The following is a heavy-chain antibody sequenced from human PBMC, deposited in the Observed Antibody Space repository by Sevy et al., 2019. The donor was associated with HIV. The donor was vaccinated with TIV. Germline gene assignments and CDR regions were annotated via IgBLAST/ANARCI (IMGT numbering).Heavy chain of an antibody. D-gene: IGHD1-26*01. J-gene: IGHJ4*02. CDR2: ISWSSGNI. Sequence: GGSLRLSCAASGFTFDDYTMNWVRQAPGKGLEWVSGISWSSGNIAYADFVEGRFTISRDNAKNSLYLQMNSLRVEDTALYYCVKGRSGTYSFDYLGQGTPVTVSS. CDR1: GFTFDDYT. CDR3: VKGRSGTYSFDY. V-gene: IGHV3-9*01.